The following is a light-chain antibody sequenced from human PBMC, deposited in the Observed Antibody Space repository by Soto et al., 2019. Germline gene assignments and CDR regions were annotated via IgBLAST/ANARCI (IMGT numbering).Light chain of an antibody. Sequence: QSVLTQPASVSGSPGQSITISCTGTSSDVGGYNYVSWYQQHPGKAPKLMIYDVSNRPSGVSNRFSGSKSGNTASLTISGLQAEDEADYYCSSYTSSSTLVFGTGNKVPV. CDR2: DVS. CDR3: SSYTSSSTLV. CDR1: SSDVGGYNY. V-gene: IGLV2-14*01. J-gene: IGLJ1*01.